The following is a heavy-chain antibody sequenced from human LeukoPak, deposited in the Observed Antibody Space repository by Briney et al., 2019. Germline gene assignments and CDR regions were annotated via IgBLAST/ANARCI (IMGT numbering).Heavy chain of an antibody. D-gene: IGHD1-1*01. J-gene: IGHJ5*02. CDR3: ARDTPLRLENWFDP. CDR2: MNPNSGNT. V-gene: IGHV1-8*03. CDR1: GYTFTSYD. Sequence: GASVKVSCKASGYTFTSYDINWVRQATGQGLEWMGWMNPNSGNTGYAQKFQGRVTITRNTSITTAYMELSSLRSEDTAVYYCARDTPLRLENWFDPWGQGTLVTVSS.